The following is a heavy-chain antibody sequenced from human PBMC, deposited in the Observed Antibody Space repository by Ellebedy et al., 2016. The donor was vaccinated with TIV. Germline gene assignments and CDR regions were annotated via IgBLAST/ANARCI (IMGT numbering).Heavy chain of an antibody. CDR3: AKFPYYYDSSGYSF. J-gene: IGHJ4*02. Sequence: PGGSLRLSCAASGFTFSTYGMHWVRQAPGEGLQWVAFIRYGGTDKYYADSVTGRFTISRDNSKNTLYLQMNSLRAEDTAVYYCAKFPYYYDSSGYSFWGQGTLVTVSS. CDR1: GFTFSTYG. V-gene: IGHV3-30*02. CDR2: IRYGGTDK. D-gene: IGHD3-22*01.